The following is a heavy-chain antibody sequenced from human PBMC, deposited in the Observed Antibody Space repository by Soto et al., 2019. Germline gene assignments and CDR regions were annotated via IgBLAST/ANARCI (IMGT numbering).Heavy chain of an antibody. D-gene: IGHD5-18*01. V-gene: IGHV4-39*01. CDR2: INYSGST. J-gene: IGHJ4*02. CDR3: ARLPRIQQWLGYFDY. Sequence: SETLSLTCTVSGGSISSSSYYWGWIRQPPGKGLEWIGTINYSGSTYYNASLESRVTISVDTSKKQFSLKLSSVTAADTAVYNCARLPRIQQWLGYFDYWGQGTLVTVSS. CDR1: GGSISSSSYY.